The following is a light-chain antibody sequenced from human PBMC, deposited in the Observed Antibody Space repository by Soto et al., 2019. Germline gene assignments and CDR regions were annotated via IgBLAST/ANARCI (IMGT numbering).Light chain of an antibody. V-gene: IGKV3-20*01. CDR1: QSVSSNY. CDR3: QQYRGSPPT. CDR2: GAS. J-gene: IGKJ1*01. Sequence: EIVLTQSPGTLSLSPGERATLSCRASQSVSSNYLAWYQRKPGQAPRLLIYGASSRATDIPNRFRGSGSGTDFTLTITRLEPEDFAVYFCQQYRGSPPTFGQGTKVEIK.